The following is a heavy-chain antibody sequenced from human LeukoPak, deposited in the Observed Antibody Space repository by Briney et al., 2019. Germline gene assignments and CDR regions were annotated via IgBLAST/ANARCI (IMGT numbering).Heavy chain of an antibody. CDR1: GFTFSSYG. D-gene: IGHD3-10*01. Sequence: GGSLRLSCAASGFTFSSYGMHWVRQAPGKGLEWVAVISYDGSNKYYADSVRGRFTISRDNSKNTLHLQMNSLRAEDTAVYYCAKDLAAMLLWFGELDYWGQGTLVTVSS. CDR2: ISYDGSNK. J-gene: IGHJ4*02. V-gene: IGHV3-30*18. CDR3: AKDLAAMLLWFGELDY.